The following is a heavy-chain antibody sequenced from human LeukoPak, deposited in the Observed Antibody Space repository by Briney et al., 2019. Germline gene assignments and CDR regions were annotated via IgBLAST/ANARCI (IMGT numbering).Heavy chain of an antibody. D-gene: IGHD3-10*01. CDR3: ARGLSSGSGEGGY. V-gene: IGHV1-69*04. J-gene: IGHJ4*02. CDR1: GVTFCTDV. Sequence: SAKLSSAASGVTFCTDVVSWGRESAGPQREWRGRIITILGIANYAQKFQGRVTLTADKSTSTAYMELSSLRSEETAVYYCARGLSSGSGEGGYWGQGTLVTVSS. CDR2: IITILGIA.